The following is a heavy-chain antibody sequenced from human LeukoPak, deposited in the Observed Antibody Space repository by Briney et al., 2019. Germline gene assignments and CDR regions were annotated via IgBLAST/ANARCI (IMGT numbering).Heavy chain of an antibody. CDR2: IIPIFGTA. CDR3: ARDRTRPPYYYDSSGYYPIDY. Sequence: GSSVKVSCKASGGTFSSYAISWVRQAPGQGLEWMGGIIPIFGTANYAQKFQGRVTITADTSTSTAYMELRSLRSDDTAVYYCARDRTRPPYYYDSSGYYPIDYWGQGTLVTVSS. J-gene: IGHJ4*02. V-gene: IGHV1-69*06. D-gene: IGHD3-22*01. CDR1: GGTFSSYA.